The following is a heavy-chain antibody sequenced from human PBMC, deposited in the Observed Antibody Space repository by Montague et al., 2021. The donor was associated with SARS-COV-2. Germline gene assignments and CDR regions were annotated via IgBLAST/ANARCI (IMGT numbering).Heavy chain of an antibody. CDR3: ARESDCSSSSCLSFYYYNGMDV. CDR1: GGSISSSNW. V-gene: IGHV4-4*02. D-gene: IGHD2-2*01. Sequence: SETLSLTCAVSGGSISSSNWCSWVRPPPGKGLEWIGEIHHSGSTSYNPSLKSRVTMSVDKSKNQFSLRLSSVTAADTAVYFCARESDCSSSSCLSFYYYNGMDVWGQGTTVTVSS. J-gene: IGHJ6*02. CDR2: IHHSGST.